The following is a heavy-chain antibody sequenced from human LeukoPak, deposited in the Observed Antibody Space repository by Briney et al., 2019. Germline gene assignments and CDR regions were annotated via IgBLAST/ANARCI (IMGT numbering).Heavy chain of an antibody. CDR2: ISSDGSST. D-gene: IGHD4-23*01. CDR1: GFTFTNYY. V-gene: IGHV3-74*01. J-gene: IGHJ3*02. CDR3: ARESPYGGNYASDI. Sequence: GGSLRLSCAASGFTFTNYYMHWVRQGPGKGLVWVSRISSDGSSTRYADSVKGRFTISRDNAKNTLYLQMNSLRAEDTAVYYCARESPYGGNYASDIWGQGTRVTVSS.